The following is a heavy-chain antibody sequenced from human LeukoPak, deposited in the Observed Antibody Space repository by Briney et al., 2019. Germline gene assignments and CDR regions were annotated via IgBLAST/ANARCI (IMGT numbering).Heavy chain of an antibody. Sequence: SETLSLTCTVSGYSISSGYYWGWIRQPPGKGLEWIGSIYYSGSTYYNPSLKSRVTISVDTSKNQFSLKLSSVTAADTAVYYCARGYSLLWFGELIGAFDIWGQGTMVTVSS. CDR1: GYSISSGYY. J-gene: IGHJ3*02. D-gene: IGHD3-10*01. CDR3: ARGYSLLWFGELIGAFDI. CDR2: IYYSGST. V-gene: IGHV4-38-2*02.